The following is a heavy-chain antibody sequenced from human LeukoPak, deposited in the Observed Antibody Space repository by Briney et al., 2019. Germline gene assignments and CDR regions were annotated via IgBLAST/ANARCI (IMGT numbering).Heavy chain of an antibody. CDR1: GGSMSSHY. CDR3: ARGMTAFDP. D-gene: IGHD2-8*01. CDR2: IYIDGSS. Sequence: KSSETLPLTCTVSGGSMSSHYWSWIRQPAGKGLEWIGRIYIDGSSNYNPSLKSRVAMSVDTSKNQFSLKLTSVTAADTAMYYCARGMTAFDPWGQGTLVTVSS. V-gene: IGHV4-4*07. J-gene: IGHJ5*02.